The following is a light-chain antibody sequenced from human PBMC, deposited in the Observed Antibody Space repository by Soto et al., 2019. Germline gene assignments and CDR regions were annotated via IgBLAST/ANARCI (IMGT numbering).Light chain of an antibody. Sequence: DIQMTQSPSSLSASVGDRVTITCRASQSISSYLYWYQQKPGKAPKLLIYAASSLQSGVPSRFSGSGSGTDFTLTISSLQPEDFANYYCQQSYSTPLTFGGGTKVEIK. J-gene: IGKJ4*01. CDR3: QQSYSTPLT. CDR2: AAS. CDR1: QSISSY. V-gene: IGKV1-39*01.